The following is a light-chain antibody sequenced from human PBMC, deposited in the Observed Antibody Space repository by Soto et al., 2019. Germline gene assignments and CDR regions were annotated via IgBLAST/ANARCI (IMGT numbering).Light chain of an antibody. V-gene: IGLV2-14*01. CDR3: SSYTTCSTYA. CDR1: NSDIGNYNY. J-gene: IGLJ1*01. Sequence: QSALTQPASVSGSPGQSITISCTGTNSDIGNYNYVSWYQQHPGKAPKLMIYDVSNRPSGISNRFSGSKSGNTASLTISGLQAEDEAEYYCSSYTTCSTYAFGTGTKLTVL. CDR2: DVS.